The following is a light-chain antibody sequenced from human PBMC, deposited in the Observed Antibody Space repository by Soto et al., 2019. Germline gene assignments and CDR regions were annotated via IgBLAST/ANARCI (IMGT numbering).Light chain of an antibody. J-gene: IGKJ1*01. CDR3: QQYDSSPWT. CDR2: GAS. Sequence: EIVLTQSPGTQSLSPGERATLSCRASQSVSSSFLAWYQQKPGQAPRLLIYGASSRATGIPDRFSGSGSGTDCILTISRLEPEDFAVYYCQQYDSSPWTFGQGTKVEIK. CDR1: QSVSSSF. V-gene: IGKV3-20*01.